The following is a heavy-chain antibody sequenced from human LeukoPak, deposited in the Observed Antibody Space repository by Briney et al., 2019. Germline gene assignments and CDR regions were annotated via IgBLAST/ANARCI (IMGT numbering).Heavy chain of an antibody. CDR2: INPSGGST. CDR1: GYTFTNYY. J-gene: IGHJ4*02. V-gene: IGHV1-46*01. CDR3: AREGEIGYDLSDY. Sequence: ASVKVSCKASGYTFTNYYMNWVRQAPGQGLEWMGIINPSGGSTSYAQKFQGIVTVTRDTSTSTVYMELSSLRSEDTAMYYCAREGEIGYDLSDYWGQGTLVTASS. D-gene: IGHD5-12*01.